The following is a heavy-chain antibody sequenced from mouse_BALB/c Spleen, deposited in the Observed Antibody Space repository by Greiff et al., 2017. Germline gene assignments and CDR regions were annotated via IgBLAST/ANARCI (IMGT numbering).Heavy chain of an antibody. Sequence: QVQLQQSGPELVKPGASVKISCKASGYAFSSSWMNWVKQRPGQGLEWIGRIYPGDGDTNYNGKFKGKATLTADKSSSTAYMQLSSLTSVDSAVYFCARGDYGNYDPPLYAMDYWGQGTSVTVSS. CDR2: IYPGDGDT. J-gene: IGHJ4*01. V-gene: IGHV1-82*01. D-gene: IGHD2-1*01. CDR3: ARGDYGNYDPPLYAMDY. CDR1: GYAFSSSW.